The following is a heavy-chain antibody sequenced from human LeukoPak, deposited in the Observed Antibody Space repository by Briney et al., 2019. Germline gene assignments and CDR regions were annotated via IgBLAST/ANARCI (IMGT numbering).Heavy chain of an antibody. CDR2: ISGSGGST. J-gene: IGHJ4*02. Sequence: PGGSLRLSCAASGFTFSSYAMSWVRQAPGKGLGWVSAISGSGGSTYYADSVKGRFTISRDNSKNTLYLQMNSLRAEDTAVYYCARESGDVRYSSSSGALDYWGQGTLVTVSS. CDR1: GFTFSSYA. V-gene: IGHV3-23*01. D-gene: IGHD6-6*01. CDR3: ARESGDVRYSSSSGALDY.